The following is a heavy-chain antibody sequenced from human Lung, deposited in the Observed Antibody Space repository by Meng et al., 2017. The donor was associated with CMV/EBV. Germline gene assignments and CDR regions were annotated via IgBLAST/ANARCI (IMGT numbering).Heavy chain of an antibody. D-gene: IGHD7-27*01. J-gene: IGHJ4*02. V-gene: IGHV4-34*01. Sequence: CAVYGGSFSEYDWSWIRQSPGKGLEWIGEINHSGNTTYNPSLKSRATISIDASKRQFSLKLYSVTAADTAVYYCARRSPNWGLGDWGQGTLVTVSS. CDR3: ARRSPNWGLGD. CDR2: INHSGNT. CDR1: GGSFSEYD.